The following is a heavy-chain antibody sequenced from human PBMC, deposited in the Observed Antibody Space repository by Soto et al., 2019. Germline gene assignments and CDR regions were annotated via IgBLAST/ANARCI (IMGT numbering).Heavy chain of an antibody. J-gene: IGHJ4*01. CDR3: AADLPGHGGGYEFDY. V-gene: IGHV3-15*07. Sequence: GGSLRLSCAASGFTFITAWMNWVRQAPGKGLEWVGRIKSRNDGGTTDYAAPVKGRFIISRDDSKNTMYLQMNSLRTEDTALYYCAADLPGHGGGYEFDYWGQGT. CDR2: IKSRNDGGTT. D-gene: IGHD2-15*01. CDR1: GFTFITAW.